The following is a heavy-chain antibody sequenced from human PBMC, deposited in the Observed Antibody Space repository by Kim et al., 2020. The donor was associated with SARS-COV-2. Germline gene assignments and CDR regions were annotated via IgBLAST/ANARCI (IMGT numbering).Heavy chain of an antibody. CDR3: ARDWDSSGGMDG. D-gene: IGHD6-19*01. V-gene: IGHV3-21*01. J-gene: IGHJ6*02. Sequence: YDADAVKSRFTISRTNAKNSLELQMTSLRDEDTAVYYCARDWDSSGGMDGWGQGTTVTVSS.